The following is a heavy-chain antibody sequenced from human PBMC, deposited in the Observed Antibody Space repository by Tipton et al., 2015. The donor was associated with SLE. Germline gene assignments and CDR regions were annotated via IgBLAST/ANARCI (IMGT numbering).Heavy chain of an antibody. V-gene: IGHV4-59*08. CDR2: IYYSGST. CDR1: GDSISSYY. J-gene: IGHJ4*02. CDR3: AKTVAGAAYLFDL. Sequence: TLSLTCTVSGDSISSYYWSWIRQPPGKGLEWIGYIYYSGSTNYNPSLKSRVTISVDTSKNQFSLKLSSVTAADTAVYYCAKTVAGAAYLFDLWGQGTLVTVSS. D-gene: IGHD6-19*01.